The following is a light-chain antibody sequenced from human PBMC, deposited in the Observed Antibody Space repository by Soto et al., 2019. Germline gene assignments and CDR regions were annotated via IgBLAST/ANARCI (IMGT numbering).Light chain of an antibody. Sequence: QSVLTQPPSVSAAPGQKVTISCSGRSSNIGNNNVLWYQQFPGTAPNLLIYDNNQRPSGIPDRFSGSKSGTSATLGITGLQTGDEAEYYCGTWDSSLSAVVFGGGTKLTVL. V-gene: IGLV1-51*01. CDR3: GTWDSSLSAVV. CDR1: SSNIGNNN. CDR2: DNN. J-gene: IGLJ2*01.